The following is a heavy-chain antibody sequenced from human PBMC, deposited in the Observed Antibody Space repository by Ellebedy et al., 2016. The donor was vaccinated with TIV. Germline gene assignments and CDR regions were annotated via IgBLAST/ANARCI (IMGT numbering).Heavy chain of an antibody. CDR1: GFTFSNAW. J-gene: IGHJ4*02. Sequence: PGGSLRLSCAASGFTFSNAWMNWVRQAPGKGLEWVGRIKSKTDGGTTDYAAPVKGRFTISRDDSKNTLYLQMNSLKTEDTAVYYCTHSGGYSYGYYFDYWGQGTLVTVSS. V-gene: IGHV3-15*07. CDR2: IKSKTDGGTT. CDR3: THSGGYSYGYYFDY. D-gene: IGHD5-18*01.